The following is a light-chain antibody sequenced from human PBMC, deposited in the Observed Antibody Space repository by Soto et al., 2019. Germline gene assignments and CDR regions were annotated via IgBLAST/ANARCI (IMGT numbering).Light chain of an antibody. CDR3: QQYHNWPT. Sequence: EIVMTQSPATLSVSPGERATFSFRASQSVSSNLAWYQQKPGQAPRLLIYGASIRATGIPARFSGSGSGTEFTLTISSLQSEDFAVYYCQQYHNWPTFGQGTRLEIK. CDR2: GAS. CDR1: QSVSSN. J-gene: IGKJ5*01. V-gene: IGKV3-15*01.